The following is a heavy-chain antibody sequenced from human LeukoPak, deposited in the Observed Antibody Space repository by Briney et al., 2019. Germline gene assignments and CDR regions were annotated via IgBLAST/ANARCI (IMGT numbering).Heavy chain of an antibody. CDR1: GHSISSGYY. Sequence: SETLSLTCAVSGHSISSGYYWTWIRQPPGKGLEWIGEINHSGSTNYNPSLKSRVTISLDTSRNQFSLKLTSVTAADTAMYFCARSRPIIRNFYYYYLDVWDKGTTVTVSS. V-gene: IGHV4-34*01. CDR2: INHSGST. J-gene: IGHJ6*03. CDR3: ARSRPIIRNFYYYYLDV. D-gene: IGHD2/OR15-2a*01.